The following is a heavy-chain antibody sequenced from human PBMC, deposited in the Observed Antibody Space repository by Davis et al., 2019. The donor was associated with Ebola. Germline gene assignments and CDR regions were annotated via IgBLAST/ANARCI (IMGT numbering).Heavy chain of an antibody. D-gene: IGHD2-8*01. CDR2: ISYDGSNK. V-gene: IGHV3-30*18. Sequence: GGSLRLSCAASGFTFSSYCMHWVRQAPGKGLEWVAVISYDGSNKYYADSVKGRFTISRDNSKNTLYLQMNSLRAEDTAVYYCAKDWGLCTNVVCYNGAIWVATIDYWYYGMDVWGQGTTVTVSS. J-gene: IGHJ6*02. CDR3: AKDWGLCTNVVCYNGAIWVATIDYWYYGMDV. CDR1: GFTFSSYC.